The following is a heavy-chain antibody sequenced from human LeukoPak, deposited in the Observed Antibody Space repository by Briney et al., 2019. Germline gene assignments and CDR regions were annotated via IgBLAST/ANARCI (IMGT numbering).Heavy chain of an antibody. J-gene: IGHJ4*02. CDR3: ARYPPRAPFDY. V-gene: IGHV4-59*01. D-gene: IGHD4/OR15-4a*01. Sequence: SETLSLTCTVSGGSLSSYYWSWIRQPPGKGLERIGYITDSASTNYNPSLKGRVIISVDTSRSRFSLKRMSVTAADTAVYYCARYPPRAPFDYWGQGTLVTVSS. CDR1: GGSLSSYY. CDR2: ITDSAST.